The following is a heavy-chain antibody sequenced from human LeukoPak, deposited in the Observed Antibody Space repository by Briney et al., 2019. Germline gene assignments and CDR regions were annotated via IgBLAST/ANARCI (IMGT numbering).Heavy chain of an antibody. J-gene: IGHJ3*02. CDR1: GFTFSRFE. V-gene: IGHV3-48*03. CDR3: ARDVAYAFDI. CDR2: VSSDSSII. Sequence: GGSLRLSCVASGFTFSRFEMNWVRQAPGKGLEWVSYVSSDSSIIYYADSVKGRLTISRDNAKNSLYLQMNSLRDEDTALYYCARDVAYAFDIWGQGTMVTVSS.